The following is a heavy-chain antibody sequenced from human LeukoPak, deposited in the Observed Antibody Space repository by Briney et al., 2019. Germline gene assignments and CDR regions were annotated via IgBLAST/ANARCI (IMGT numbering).Heavy chain of an antibody. V-gene: IGHV3-7*01. CDR1: GFTFSNYW. CDR2: IKQDGSEK. J-gene: IGHJ6*03. CDR3: ARGYCSGGSCYPDYYYYYMDV. D-gene: IGHD2-15*01. Sequence: PGGSLRLSCAASGFTFSNYWMSWVRQAPGKGLEWVANIKQDGSEKYYVDSVKGRFTISRDNAKNSLHLQMNSLRAEDTAVYYCARGYCSGGSCYPDYYYYYMDVWGKGTTVTVSS.